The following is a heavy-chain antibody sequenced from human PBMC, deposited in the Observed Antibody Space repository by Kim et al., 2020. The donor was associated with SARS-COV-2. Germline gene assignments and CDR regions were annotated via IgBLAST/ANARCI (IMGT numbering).Heavy chain of an antibody. V-gene: IGHV3-23*01. CDR3: AKVVCSRTSCYNNWYFDL. D-gene: IGHD2-2*01. Sequence: GGSLRLSCAASGFTFSNYAMSWVRQAPGKGLEWVSGISGSGGSTYDADSVKGRFTISRDNSKNTLYLQMNSLRAEDTAVYYCAKVVCSRTSCYNNWYFDLWGRGTLVTVSS. CDR1: GFTFSNYA. CDR2: ISGSGGST. J-gene: IGHJ2*01.